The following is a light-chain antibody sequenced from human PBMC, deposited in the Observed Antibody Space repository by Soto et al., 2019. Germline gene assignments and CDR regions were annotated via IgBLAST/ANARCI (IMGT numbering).Light chain of an antibody. CDR1: QSVSSN. V-gene: IGKV3-15*01. J-gene: IGKJ4*01. CDR2: GAS. CDR3: QQYNNWPLT. Sequence: ELVMTQSPATLSVSPGERATLSCRASQSVSSNLAWYQHKPGQAPRLLIYGASTRATGIPARFSGNGSGTESTLTISSLQSEDFAVYYCQQYNNWPLTFGGGTKVEIK.